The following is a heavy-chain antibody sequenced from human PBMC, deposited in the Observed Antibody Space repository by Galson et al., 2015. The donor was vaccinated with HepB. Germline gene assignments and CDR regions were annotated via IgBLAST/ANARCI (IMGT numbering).Heavy chain of an antibody. CDR2: INAGNGNT. J-gene: IGHJ6*02. CDR1: GYTFTRYA. Sequence: SVKVSCKASGYTFTRYAMHWVRQAPGQRLEWMGWINAGNGNTKYSQKFQGRVTITRDTSASTAYMELSSLRSEDTAVYYCARVLHLGYCSSTSCYHYYGMDVWGQGTTVTVSS. CDR3: ARVLHLGYCSSTSCYHYYGMDV. D-gene: IGHD2-2*01. V-gene: IGHV1-3*01.